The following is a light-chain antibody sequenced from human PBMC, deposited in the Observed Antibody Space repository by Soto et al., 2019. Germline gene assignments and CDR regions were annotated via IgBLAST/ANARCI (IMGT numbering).Light chain of an antibody. CDR2: RIS. V-gene: IGKV2-24*01. Sequence: DIVMTQTPLSSPVTLGQPASISCRSSQSLVHSDGNTHLSWLQQRPGQPPRLLISRISNRFSGVPDRFSGSGAGTDFTLKISRVEAEDVGVYYCMQATQFPYTFGQGTKLEIK. CDR1: QSLVHSDGNTH. J-gene: IGKJ2*01. CDR3: MQATQFPYT.